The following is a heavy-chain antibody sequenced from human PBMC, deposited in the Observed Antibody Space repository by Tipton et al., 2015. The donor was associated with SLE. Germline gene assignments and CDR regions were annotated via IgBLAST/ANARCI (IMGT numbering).Heavy chain of an antibody. Sequence: LRLSCTVSGGSISSGSYYWSWIRQPAGKGLEWIGYIYTSGSTNYNPSLKSRVTISVDTSKNQFSLKLSSVTAADTAVYYCARGGRAPLRSSWSNAFDIWGQGTMVTVSS. D-gene: IGHD6-13*01. CDR3: ARGGRAPLRSSWSNAFDI. V-gene: IGHV4-61*09. CDR2: IYTSGST. CDR1: GGSISSGSYY. J-gene: IGHJ3*02.